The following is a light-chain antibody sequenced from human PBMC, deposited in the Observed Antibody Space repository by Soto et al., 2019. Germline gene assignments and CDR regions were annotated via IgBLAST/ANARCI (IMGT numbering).Light chain of an antibody. Sequence: DIQMTQSPSTLSASVGDRVTISCRASQTISDWLAWYHQKPGKAPKLLISRSSSLESGVPSRFSGSGSGTEFTLTITSLQPDDFATYYCQQYSSYWTFGQGTKVEIK. CDR1: QTISDW. V-gene: IGKV1-5*03. J-gene: IGKJ1*01. CDR2: RSS. CDR3: QQYSSYWT.